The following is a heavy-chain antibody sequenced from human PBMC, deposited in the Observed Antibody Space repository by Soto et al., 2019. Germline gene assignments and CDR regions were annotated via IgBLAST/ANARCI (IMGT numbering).Heavy chain of an antibody. V-gene: IGHV2-70*01. J-gene: IGHJ6*02. CDR3: ARDYYDTSGYYYYGMDV. D-gene: IGHD3-22*01. CDR1: GFSRGTSGMC. CDR2: IDWDDDK. Sequence: SGPTLVNPTQTLTLTCTFSGFSRGTSGMCVSLIRQPPGKALEWLALIDWDDDKYYSTSLKTRLTISKDTSKNQVVLTMTNMDPVDTATYYCARDYYDTSGYYYYGMDVWGQGTTVT.